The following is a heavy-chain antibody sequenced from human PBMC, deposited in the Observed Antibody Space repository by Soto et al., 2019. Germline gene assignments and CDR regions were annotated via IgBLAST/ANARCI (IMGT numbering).Heavy chain of an antibody. Sequence: ASVKVSCKASGGTFSSYTISWVRQAPGQGLEWMGRIIPILGIANYAQKFQGRVTITADKSTSTAYMELSSLRSEDTAVYYCARDTGHCSGGSCYSPYYYYYMDVWGKGTTVTVSS. J-gene: IGHJ6*03. CDR2: IIPILGIA. CDR1: GGTFSSYT. CDR3: ARDTGHCSGGSCYSPYYYYYMDV. V-gene: IGHV1-69*04. D-gene: IGHD2-15*01.